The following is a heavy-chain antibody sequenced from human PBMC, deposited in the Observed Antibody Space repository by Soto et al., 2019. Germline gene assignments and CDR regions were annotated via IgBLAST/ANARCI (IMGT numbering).Heavy chain of an antibody. D-gene: IGHD4-17*01. V-gene: IGHV4-34*01. CDR1: GGSFSGYY. J-gene: IGHJ4*02. CDR2: INHSGST. Sequence: PSETLSLTCAVYGGSFSGYYWSWIRQPPGKGLEWIGEINHSGSTNYNPSLKSRVTISVDTSKNQFSLKLSSVTAADTAVYYCERGLTVSYFDYWGQGTLVTVYS. CDR3: ERGLTVSYFDY.